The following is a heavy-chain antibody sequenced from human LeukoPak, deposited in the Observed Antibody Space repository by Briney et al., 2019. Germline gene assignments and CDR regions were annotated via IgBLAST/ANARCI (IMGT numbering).Heavy chain of an antibody. CDR2: FHTSGST. J-gene: IGHJ4*02. D-gene: IGHD3-22*01. CDR3: ARDRYYYDSSGYYRLDY. V-gene: IGHV4-4*07. Sequence: SETLSLTCTVSGGSISSYYWSWIRQPAGRGLEWIGRFHTSGSTDYNPSLKSRVTMSGDTSKNQFSPKLTSVTAADTALYYCARDRYYYDSSGYYRLDYWGQGTLVTVSS. CDR1: GGSISSYY.